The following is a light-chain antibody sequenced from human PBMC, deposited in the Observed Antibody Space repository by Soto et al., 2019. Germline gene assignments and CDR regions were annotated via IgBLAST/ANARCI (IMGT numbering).Light chain of an antibody. CDR2: AAS. J-gene: IGKJ4*01. CDR3: QYYNNWLAT. Sequence: EIVLTQSPATLSVSPGERAALSCRASQSVSSNLAWYQQKPGQAPRLLIYAASTRATGVSARFSGSGSGTEFNLTISSLQSEDFTIYYCQYYNNWLATFGGGTKVDI. CDR1: QSVSSN. V-gene: IGKV3-15*01.